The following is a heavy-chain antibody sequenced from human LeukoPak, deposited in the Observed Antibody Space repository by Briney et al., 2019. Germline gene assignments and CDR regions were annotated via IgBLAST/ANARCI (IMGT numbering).Heavy chain of an antibody. V-gene: IGHV1-69*04. CDR1: GGTFSSYA. Sequence: ASVKVSCKASGGTFSSYAISWVRQAPGQGLEWMGRIIPTFGIANYAQKFQGRVTITADKSTSTAYMELSSLRSEDTAVYYCARDLSSSGYYYGMDVWGQGTTVTVSS. J-gene: IGHJ6*02. D-gene: IGHD3-22*01. CDR3: ARDLSSSGYYYGMDV. CDR2: IIPTFGIA.